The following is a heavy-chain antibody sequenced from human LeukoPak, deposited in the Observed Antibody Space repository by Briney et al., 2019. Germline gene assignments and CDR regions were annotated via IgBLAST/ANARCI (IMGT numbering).Heavy chain of an antibody. Sequence: GASVKVSCKASGYTFTGYYMHWVRQAPGQGLEWMGWINPNSGGTNYAQKFQGRVTMTRDTSISTAYMELSRLRSEDTAVYYCARASSGWFEELDYWGQGTLVTVSS. V-gene: IGHV1-2*02. CDR1: GYTFTGYY. CDR3: ARASSGWFEELDY. D-gene: IGHD6-19*01. CDR2: INPNSGGT. J-gene: IGHJ4*02.